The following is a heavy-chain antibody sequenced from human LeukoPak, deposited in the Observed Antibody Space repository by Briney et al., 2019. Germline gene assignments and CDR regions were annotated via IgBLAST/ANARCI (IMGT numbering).Heavy chain of an antibody. Sequence: ASVKVSCKASGYTFATYGFCWVRQAPGPGLEWMGWLSANTGKTDYARKFQGRVTMTTDTSTSTAYMELRSLRPDDTAVYYCAKVAGDRMDYWGQGTLLTVSS. J-gene: IGHJ4*02. D-gene: IGHD6-13*01. CDR2: LSANTGKT. V-gene: IGHV1-18*01. CDR3: AKVAGDRMDY. CDR1: GYTFATYG.